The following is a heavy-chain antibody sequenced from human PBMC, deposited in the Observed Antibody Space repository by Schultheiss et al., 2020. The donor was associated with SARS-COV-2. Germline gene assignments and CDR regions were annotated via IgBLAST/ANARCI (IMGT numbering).Heavy chain of an antibody. CDR3: ARDRDSSGHDAFDI. CDR2: IYSGGST. CDR1: GFTVSSNY. D-gene: IGHD6-19*01. J-gene: IGHJ3*02. Sequence: GGSLRLSCAASGFTVSSNYMSWVRQAPGKGLEWVSVIYSGGSTYYADSVKGRFTISRDNAKNSLYLQMNSLRAEDTAVYYCARDRDSSGHDAFDIWGQGTMVTVSS. V-gene: IGHV3-53*01.